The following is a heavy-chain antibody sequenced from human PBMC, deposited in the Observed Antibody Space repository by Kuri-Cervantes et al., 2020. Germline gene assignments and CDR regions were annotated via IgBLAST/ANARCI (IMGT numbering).Heavy chain of an antibody. J-gene: IGHJ4*02. Sequence: GESLKISCAASGFTFSSYVMHWVRQAPGKGLEWVAVISYDGSNKYYADSVKGRFTISRDNSKNTLYLQMNSLRAEDTAVYYCARDPDSSGWYDYWGQGTLVTVSS. CDR2: ISYDGSNK. D-gene: IGHD6-19*01. CDR3: ARDPDSSGWYDY. V-gene: IGHV3-30-3*01. CDR1: GFTFSSYV.